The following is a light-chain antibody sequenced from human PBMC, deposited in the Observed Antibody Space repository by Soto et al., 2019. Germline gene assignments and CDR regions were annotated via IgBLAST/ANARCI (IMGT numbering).Light chain of an antibody. Sequence: EIVLTQSPATLSLSPGERATLSCRASQSVSSYLAWYQQKPGQAPRLLIYDASNRATGIPARFSGSGSGTDVTLTISSLEPEEFAVYYCQQRSNWPPYTFGQGTKLEIK. CDR2: DAS. V-gene: IGKV3-11*01. CDR3: QQRSNWPPYT. CDR1: QSVSSY. J-gene: IGKJ2*01.